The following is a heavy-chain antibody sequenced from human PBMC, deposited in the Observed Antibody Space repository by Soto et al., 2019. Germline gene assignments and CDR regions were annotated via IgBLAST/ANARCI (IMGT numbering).Heavy chain of an antibody. J-gene: IGHJ6*02. V-gene: IGHV1-18*01. CDR3: ARDLRDPQNYYYYGMDV. CDR2: ISAYNGNT. Sequence: ASVKVSCKASGYTFTSYGISWVRQAPGQGLEWMGWISAYNGNTNYAQKLQGRVTMTTDTSTSTAYMELRSLRSDDTAVYYCARDLRDPQNYYYYGMDVWGQGTTVTVSS. CDR1: GYTFTSYG.